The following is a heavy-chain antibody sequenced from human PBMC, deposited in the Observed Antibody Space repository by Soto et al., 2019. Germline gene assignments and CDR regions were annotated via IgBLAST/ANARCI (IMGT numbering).Heavy chain of an antibody. CDR3: ARNARPYEQRHYYYYGMDV. CDR1: GYTFTSYY. J-gene: IGHJ6*02. V-gene: IGHV1-3*01. Sequence: ASVKVSCKASGYTFTSYYMHWVRQAPGQRLEWMGWINAGNGNTKYSQKFQGRVTITRDTSASTAYMELSSLRSEDTAVYYCARNARPYEQRHYYYYGMDVWGQGTTVTVS. CDR2: INAGNGNT. D-gene: IGHD1-1*01.